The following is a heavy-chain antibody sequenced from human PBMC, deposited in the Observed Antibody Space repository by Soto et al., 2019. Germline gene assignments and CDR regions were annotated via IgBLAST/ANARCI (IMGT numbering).Heavy chain of an antibody. Sequence: ASVKVSCKASGGTFSSYAISWVRQAPGQGLEWMGGIIPIFGTANYAQKFQGRVTITADESTSTAYMELSSLRSEDTAVYYCARDVVPVAPSHFRSGYEGGRYGMDVWGQGTKVTV. V-gene: IGHV1-69*13. J-gene: IGHJ6*02. CDR1: GGTFSSYA. D-gene: IGHD3-22*01. CDR3: ARDVVPVAPSHFRSGYEGGRYGMDV. CDR2: IIPIFGTA.